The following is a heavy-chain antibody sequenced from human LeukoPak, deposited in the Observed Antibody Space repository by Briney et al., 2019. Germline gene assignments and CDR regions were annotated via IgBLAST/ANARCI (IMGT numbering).Heavy chain of an antibody. CDR3: ARHPGSYYYSYYMDV. Sequence: GGSLRLSCAASGFTISSYWMSWVRQAPGKGLEWVAKIKQDGSEKYYVDSVKGRFTISRDNAKNSLYLQMNSLRVEDTAVYYCARHPGSYYYSYYMDVWGKGTTVTVSS. CDR1: GFTISSYW. CDR2: IKQDGSEK. D-gene: IGHD1-1*01. J-gene: IGHJ6*03. V-gene: IGHV3-7*01.